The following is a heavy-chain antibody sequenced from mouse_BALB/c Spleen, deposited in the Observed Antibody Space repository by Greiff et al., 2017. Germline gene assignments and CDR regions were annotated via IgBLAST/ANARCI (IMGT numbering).Heavy chain of an antibody. CDR2: INPSNGGT. J-gene: IGHJ4*01. CDR3: TRGPYDAMDY. CDR1: GYTFTSYC. V-gene: IGHV1S81*02. Sequence: VKLVESGAELVKPGASVKLSCKASGYTFTSYCMYWVKQRPGQGLEWIGEINPSNGGTNCNEKFKGKATLTEDKSSSTAYMQLSSLTAEDSAVYYSTRGPYDAMDYWGQGTSVTVSS.